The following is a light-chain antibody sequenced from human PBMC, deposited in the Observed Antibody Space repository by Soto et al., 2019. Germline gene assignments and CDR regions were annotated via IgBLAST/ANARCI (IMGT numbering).Light chain of an antibody. CDR2: DTS. Sequence: ELVLTQSPATLSLSPGERATLSCRASQFLSSYLAWYQQKPGQPPRLLIYDTSNRAAGIPARFSGSRSGTDFTLTISSLVPEDFAVYFCHQRNKFGQGTRLEIK. J-gene: IGKJ5*01. CDR1: QFLSSY. CDR3: HQRNK. V-gene: IGKV3-11*01.